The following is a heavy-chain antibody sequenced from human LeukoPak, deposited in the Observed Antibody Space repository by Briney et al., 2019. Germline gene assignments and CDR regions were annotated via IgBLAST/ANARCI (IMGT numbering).Heavy chain of an antibody. CDR2: IYTSGST. Sequence: SETLSLTCTVSGGSISSSSYYWSWIRQPAGKGLEWIGRIYTSGSTNYNPSLKSRVTMSVDTSKNQFSLKLSSVTAADTAVYYCARETTTVVTPGYFQHWGQGTLVTVSS. CDR3: ARETTTVVTPGYFQH. D-gene: IGHD4-23*01. J-gene: IGHJ1*01. CDR1: GGSISSSSYY. V-gene: IGHV4-61*02.